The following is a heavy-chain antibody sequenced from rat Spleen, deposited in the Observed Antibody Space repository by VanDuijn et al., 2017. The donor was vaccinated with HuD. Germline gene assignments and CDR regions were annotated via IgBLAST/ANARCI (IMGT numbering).Heavy chain of an antibody. Sequence: QVQLKESGPGLVQPSQTLSLACTVSGFSLTSYHVHWVRQPSGKGLEWMGVIWTGGSTEYNSALKSRLSISRDTSKSQVFLKMNSLQTEDTAIYFCVRERVPGFAFYFEYWGQGVMVTVSS. CDR1: GFSLTSYH. J-gene: IGHJ2*01. CDR2: IWTGGST. CDR3: VRERVPGFAFYFEY. V-gene: IGHV2-43*01. D-gene: IGHD1-4*01.